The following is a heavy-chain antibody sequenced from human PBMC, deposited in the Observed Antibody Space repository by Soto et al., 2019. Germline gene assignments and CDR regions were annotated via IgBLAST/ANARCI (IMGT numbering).Heavy chain of an antibody. CDR1: GYSFTSYW. CDR3: ARRAGYSSGWYHDDF. J-gene: IGHJ4*02. CDR2: IYIGDSDT. D-gene: IGHD6-19*01. Sequence: GESLKISCKGFGYSFTSYWIDWVRQMPGKGLEWMGTIYIGDSDTRYSPSFQGQVTISADKSISTAYVQWSSLKASDTAMYYCARRAGYSSGWYHDDFWGQGTLVTVSS. V-gene: IGHV5-51*01.